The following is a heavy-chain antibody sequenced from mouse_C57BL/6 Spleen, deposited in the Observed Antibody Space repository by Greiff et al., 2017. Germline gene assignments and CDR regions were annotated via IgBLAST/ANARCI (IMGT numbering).Heavy chain of an antibody. D-gene: IGHD1-1*01. J-gene: IGHJ1*03. V-gene: IGHV5-4*01. CDR2: ISDGGSYT. CDR1: GFTFSSYA. CDR3: ARDRGSSYGYFDV. Sequence: EVHLVESGGGLVKPGGSLKLSCAASGFTFSSYAMSWVRQTPEKRLEWVATISDGGSYTYYPDNVKGRFTISRDNAKNNLYLQMSHLKSEDTAMYYCARDRGSSYGYFDVWAQGPRSPSPQ.